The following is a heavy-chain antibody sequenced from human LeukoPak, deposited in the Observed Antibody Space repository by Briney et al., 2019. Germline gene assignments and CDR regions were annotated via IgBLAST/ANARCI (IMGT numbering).Heavy chain of an antibody. V-gene: IGHV1-58*02. CDR3: AANLYETPNWFDP. CDR2: IVVGSGNT. D-gene: IGHD2/OR15-2a*01. Sequence: SVKVSCKASGFTFISSAMQWVRQARGQRLEWIGWIVVGSGNTNYAQKFQERVTITRDMATSTAYMELSRLGSEDTAVYYCAANLYETPNWFDPWGQGTLVSVSS. J-gene: IGHJ5*02. CDR1: GFTFISSA.